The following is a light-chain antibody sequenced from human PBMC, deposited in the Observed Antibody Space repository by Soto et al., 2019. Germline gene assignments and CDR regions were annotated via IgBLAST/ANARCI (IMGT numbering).Light chain of an antibody. CDR3: QQYGSSPWT. J-gene: IGKJ1*01. V-gene: IGKV3-20*01. CDR2: AAS. CDR1: QSVTSTH. Sequence: EIVLTQSPGTLSLSPGERATLSCRASQSVTSTHLAWYQQKPGQAPRLLIYAASSRATGIPDRFSGSGSGSGFTHTISRLEPEDFAVYYCQQYGSSPWTSGHGTKVEIK.